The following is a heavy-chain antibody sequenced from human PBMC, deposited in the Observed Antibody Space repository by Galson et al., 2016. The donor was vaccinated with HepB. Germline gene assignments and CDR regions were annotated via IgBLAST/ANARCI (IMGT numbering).Heavy chain of an antibody. CDR1: GYTFINYA. J-gene: IGHJ6*03. Sequence: SVKVSCKASGYPSSGYTFINYAISWVRQAPGQGLEWMGWINPYNGNTNYAQKVQGRVTMTTDTSTSTAYMELRSLRSDDTAVYFFARGANSYCTRASYPSDYFYYMDVWGNGTTVTVSS. V-gene: IGHV1-18*04. CDR2: INPYNGNT. D-gene: IGHD2-8*01. CDR3: ARGANSYCTRASYPSDYFYYMDV.